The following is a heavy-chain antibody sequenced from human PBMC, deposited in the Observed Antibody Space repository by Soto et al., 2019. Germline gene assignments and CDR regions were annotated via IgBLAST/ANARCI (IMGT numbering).Heavy chain of an antibody. J-gene: IGHJ4*02. D-gene: IGHD4-17*01. V-gene: IGHV1-8*01. Sequence: QVQLVQSGAEVKEPGASVNVSCKSSGYIFSSHDINWVGQAPGQGLEWMGSVNPNSGNTLYTRRFQGRVTMTRSTSMSTAYMELSSLRFDDTAVYYCTRAHDSGDLDCWGQGTLVTVSS. CDR1: GYIFSSHD. CDR3: TRAHDSGDLDC. CDR2: VNPNSGNT.